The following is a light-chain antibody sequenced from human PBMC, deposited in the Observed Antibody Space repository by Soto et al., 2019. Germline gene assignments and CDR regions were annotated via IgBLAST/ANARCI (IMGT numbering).Light chain of an antibody. J-gene: IGLJ3*02. CDR1: SIGGKS. CDR2: DDS. V-gene: IGLV3-21*02. CDR3: QVWDDTSDRPV. Sequence: SYELTQPASVCVAPGQTATITCAGNSIGGKSVHWYQQIPAHAPVLVVYDDSDRPSGIPERFSGSNSANTATLTISRVDAGDEADYSCQVWDDTSDRPVFGGGTKVTVL.